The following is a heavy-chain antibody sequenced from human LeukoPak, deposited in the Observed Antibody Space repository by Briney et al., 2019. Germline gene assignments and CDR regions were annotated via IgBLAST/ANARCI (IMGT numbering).Heavy chain of an antibody. CDR1: RFTLNIYS. J-gene: IGHJ4*02. D-gene: IGHD1-26*01. V-gene: IGHV3-30*02. CDR3: ATDHAWGLNY. Sequence: GGSLRLSCAASRFTLNIYSIHWVRQAPGRGLEWLTFIRHDGSDKYYADSVRGRFTISRDNSKNTVSLQMNSPRGEDTAVYYCATDHAWGLNYWGQGTLVTVSS. CDR2: IRHDGSDK.